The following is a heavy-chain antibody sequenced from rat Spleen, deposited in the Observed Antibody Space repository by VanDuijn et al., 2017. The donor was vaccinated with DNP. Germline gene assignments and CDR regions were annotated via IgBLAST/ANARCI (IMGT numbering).Heavy chain of an antibody. D-gene: IGHD1-2*01. CDR3: ARSPETSYIYFPWAY. J-gene: IGHJ3*01. Sequence: EVQREESGGGLVQPGRSLKLSGAASGFTVSSFPKAWVRQAHTKGLVWVATICTRGVGPYYRESVKCRFTISRDNAKSILYLQMNSLQTEDTATYYCARSPETSYIYFPWAYWGQGTLVIVSS. CDR2: ICTRGVGP. CDR1: GFTVSSFP. V-gene: IGHV5-46*01.